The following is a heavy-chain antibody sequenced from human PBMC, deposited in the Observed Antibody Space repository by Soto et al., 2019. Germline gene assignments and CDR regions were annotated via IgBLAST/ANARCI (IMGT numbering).Heavy chain of an antibody. V-gene: IGHV4-59*11. J-gene: IGHJ4*02. CDR3: GRCSLVPLDDFDF. CDR2: IYDSGST. Sequence: SETLSLTCSVSGDSLKNHYWAWIRHSPGKGLEWIGNIYDSGSTNYSPPLNSRVDMSVDTSKKLFSLKRNSVSAADTAVYYCGRCSLVPLDDFDFWGQGTVVTVSS. D-gene: IGHD3-10*01. CDR1: GDSLKNHY.